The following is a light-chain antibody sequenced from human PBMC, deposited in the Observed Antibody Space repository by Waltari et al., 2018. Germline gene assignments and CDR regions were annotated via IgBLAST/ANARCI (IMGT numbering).Light chain of an antibody. CDR2: KDD. J-gene: IGLJ2*01. CDR3: QSIDTTDTYPTVL. CDR1: DLADHY. V-gene: IGLV3-25*03. Sequence: SYELPQPPSVSVSPGQPARITFPGDDLADHYAYWYQQKPGQAPGLVIVKDDERPSGIPERFSGASSGTAVTLTISGVQAEDEADFYCQSIDTTDTYPTVLFGGGTKLTVL.